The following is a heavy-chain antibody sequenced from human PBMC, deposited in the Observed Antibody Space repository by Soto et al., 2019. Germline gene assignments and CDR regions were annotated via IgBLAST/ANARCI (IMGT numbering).Heavy chain of an antibody. J-gene: IGHJ6*02. V-gene: IGHV3-30-3*01. CDR1: GFTFSSYA. CDR3: ARDSSGSLYYYYGMYV. D-gene: IGHD6-19*01. Sequence: GGSLRLSCAASGFTFSSYAMNWVRQAPGKGLEWVAVISYDGSNKYYADSVKGRFTISRDNSKNTLYLQMNSLRAEDTAVYYCARDSSGSLYYYYGMYVWGQGTTVTVSS. CDR2: ISYDGSNK.